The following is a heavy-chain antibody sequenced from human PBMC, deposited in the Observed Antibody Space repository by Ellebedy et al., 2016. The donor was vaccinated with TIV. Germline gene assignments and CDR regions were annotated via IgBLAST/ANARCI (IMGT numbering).Heavy chain of an antibody. CDR1: GFTFSSYS. D-gene: IGHD3-22*01. CDR2: ISSSSSTI. V-gene: IGHV3-48*02. CDR3: ARAGPGAPGSGYYSAYYYYYGMDV. Sequence: GESLKISXAASGFTFSSYSMNWVRQAPGKGLEWVSYISSSSSTIYYADSVKGRFTISRDNAKNSLYLQMNSLRDEDTAVSYRARAGPGAPGSGYYSAYYYYYGMDVWGQGTTVTVSS. J-gene: IGHJ6*02.